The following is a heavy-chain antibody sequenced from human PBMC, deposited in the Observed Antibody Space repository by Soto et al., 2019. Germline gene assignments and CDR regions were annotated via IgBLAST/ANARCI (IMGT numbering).Heavy chain of an antibody. D-gene: IGHD6-13*01. Sequence: SETLSLTCAVYGGSFSGYYWSWIRQPPGKGLEWIGEINHSGSTNYNPSLKSRVTISVDTSKNQFSLKLSSVTAADTAVYYCARRYSSSWYFGGWFDPWGQGTLVTVS. CDR3: ARRYSSSWYFGGWFDP. J-gene: IGHJ5*02. CDR2: INHSGST. CDR1: GGSFSGYY. V-gene: IGHV4-34*01.